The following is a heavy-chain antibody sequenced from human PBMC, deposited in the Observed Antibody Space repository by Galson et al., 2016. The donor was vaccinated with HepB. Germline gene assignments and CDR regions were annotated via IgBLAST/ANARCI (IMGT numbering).Heavy chain of an antibody. D-gene: IGHD2-21*01. J-gene: IGHJ6*02. V-gene: IGHV4-39*02. CDR3: ARGSDFVGYGVDV. Sequence: ETLSLTCSVSGGSMRNSRYYWAWIRQPPGKGPEWMGSIYYSENTIYNPSLKSRVTISVDTFKNHFSLRLTSVTAADTALYYCARGSDFVGYGVDVWGQGTTVTVFS. CDR2: IYYSENT. CDR1: GGSMRNSRYY.